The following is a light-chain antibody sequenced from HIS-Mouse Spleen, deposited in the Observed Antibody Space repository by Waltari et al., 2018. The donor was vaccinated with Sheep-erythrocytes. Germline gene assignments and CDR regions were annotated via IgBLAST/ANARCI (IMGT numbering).Light chain of an antibody. J-gene: IGLJ3*02. CDR3: CSYAGSSTWV. CDR1: SSDVGSYNL. V-gene: IGLV2-23*01. CDR2: EGS. Sequence: QSALTQPASVSGSPGQSITISCTGTSSDVGSYNLVSWYQQHPGKAPKRMIYEGSKRPSVVSTRFSGSKSGNTASLTISGLQAEDEADYYCCSYAGSSTWVFGGGTKLTVL.